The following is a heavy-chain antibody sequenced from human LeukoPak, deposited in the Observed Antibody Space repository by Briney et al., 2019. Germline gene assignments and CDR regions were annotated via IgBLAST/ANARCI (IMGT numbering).Heavy chain of an antibody. CDR1: GFTFSSYW. CDR3: ARGRPHGNDY. D-gene: IGHD4-23*01. CDR2: IASDGSST. V-gene: IGHV3-74*01. Sequence: GGSLRLSCAASGFTFSSYWMNWVRQAPGKGLVWVSRIASDGSSTTYADSVKGRFSISRDNAKNTLYLQMYSLRVEDTAVYYCARGRPHGNDYWGQGTLVTVSS. J-gene: IGHJ4*02.